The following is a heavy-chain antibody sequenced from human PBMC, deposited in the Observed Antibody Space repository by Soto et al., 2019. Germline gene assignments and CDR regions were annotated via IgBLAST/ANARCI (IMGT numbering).Heavy chain of an antibody. Sequence: QVQVIQSGAEVKKPGSSVKGSCRVSGGIFSTYAISWLRQAPGQGLEWMGGIIPIFGTPNDAQNFQGRVTITADESTSTAYMELSGLRSEDTAVYYCARDRDDYGSGNYYTRIDFWGQGTLVTVSS. V-gene: IGHV1-69*01. CDR2: IIPIFGTP. J-gene: IGHJ4*02. CDR1: GGIFSTYA. CDR3: ARDRDDYGSGNYYTRIDF. D-gene: IGHD3-10*01.